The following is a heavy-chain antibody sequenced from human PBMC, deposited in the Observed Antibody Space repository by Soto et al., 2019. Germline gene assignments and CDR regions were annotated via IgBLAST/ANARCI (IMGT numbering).Heavy chain of an antibody. CDR1: GGSITSSSCY. CDR3: ARGRVTMLRGGINN. V-gene: IGHV4-39*07. CDR2: IYHSGST. Sequence: SETLSLTCTVSGGSITSSSCYWGWIRKPPGKGLEWIGNIYHSGSTNYNPSLKSRVTISIDTSKNQFSLKLTYVTAADTAVYYCARGRVTMLRGGINNWGQGTLVTVSS. D-gene: IGHD3-10*01. J-gene: IGHJ4*02.